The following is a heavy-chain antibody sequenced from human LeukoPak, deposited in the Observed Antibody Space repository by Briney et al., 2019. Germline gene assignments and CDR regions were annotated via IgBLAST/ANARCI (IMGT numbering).Heavy chain of an antibody. Sequence: SVKVSCKASGYTFTGYYMHWVRQAPGQGLEWMGWVSAYNGHTNYAQKFQGRVTMTTDTSTSTAYMDLRSLRSDDTAVYYCARATGGYYDYFDYWGQGTLVTVSS. V-gene: IGHV1-18*04. J-gene: IGHJ4*02. CDR2: VSAYNGHT. D-gene: IGHD3-22*01. CDR1: GYTFTGYY. CDR3: ARATGGYYDYFDY.